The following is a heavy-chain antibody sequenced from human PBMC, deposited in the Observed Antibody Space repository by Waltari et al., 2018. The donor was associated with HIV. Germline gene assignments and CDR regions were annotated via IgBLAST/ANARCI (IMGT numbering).Heavy chain of an antibody. CDR1: GFTFSSYA. D-gene: IGHD2-8*02. V-gene: IGHV3-23*01. J-gene: IGHJ4*02. Sequence: EVQLLESGGGLVQPGGSLRLSCAASGFTFSSYAMSWVRQAPGKGLEWVAAIRGSGGSTYYADTVKGRFTISRDNSKNTLYLQMNSLRAEDTAVYYCAKVGVYEDFDYWGQGTLVTVSS. CDR2: IRGSGGST. CDR3: AKVGVYEDFDY.